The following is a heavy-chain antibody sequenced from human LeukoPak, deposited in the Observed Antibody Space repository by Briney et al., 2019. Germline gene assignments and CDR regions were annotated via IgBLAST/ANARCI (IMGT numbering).Heavy chain of an antibody. V-gene: IGHV3-53*01. J-gene: IGHJ3*02. CDR2: IYGDGST. D-gene: IGHD5-12*01. Sequence: DPGGSLRLSCAASGFTFNSYTINWVRQAPGKGLEWVSIIYGDGSTYYADSVKGRFTISRDNSKNTLYLQMNSLRVEDTAVYYCARVIVATNTFDAFDIWGQGTMVTVSS. CDR1: GFTFNSYT. CDR3: ARVIVATNTFDAFDI.